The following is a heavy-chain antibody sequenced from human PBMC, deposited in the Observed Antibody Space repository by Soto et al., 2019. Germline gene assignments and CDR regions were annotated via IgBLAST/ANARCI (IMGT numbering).Heavy chain of an antibody. V-gene: IGHV4-39*01. CDR1: GGSISSSSYY. Sequence: QLQLQESGPGLVKPSETLSLTCTVSGGSISSSSYYWGWIRQPPGKGLEWIGSIYYSGSTYYNPSLKRRVTISVDTSKNQFSLKLSSVTAADTAVYYCASYLYYDILTGYHHRNFDYWGQGTLVTVSS. CDR3: ASYLYYDILTGYHHRNFDY. J-gene: IGHJ4*02. CDR2: IYYSGST. D-gene: IGHD3-9*01.